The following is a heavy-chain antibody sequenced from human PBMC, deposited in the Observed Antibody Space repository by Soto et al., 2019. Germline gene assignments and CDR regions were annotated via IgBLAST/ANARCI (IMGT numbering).Heavy chain of an antibody. CDR1: EFTFSSYA. V-gene: IGHV3-30*04. Sequence: QVQLVESGGGVVQPGRSLRLSFAASEFTFSSYAMHWVRQAPGKGLEWVAVISYDGRNKYYEDSVKGRFTISRDNSKNTLYLQMNSLRTEDTGVYYCAREIERLLGCWGQGTLVTVSS. CDR2: ISYDGRNK. D-gene: IGHD3-3*01. CDR3: AREIERLLGC. J-gene: IGHJ4*02.